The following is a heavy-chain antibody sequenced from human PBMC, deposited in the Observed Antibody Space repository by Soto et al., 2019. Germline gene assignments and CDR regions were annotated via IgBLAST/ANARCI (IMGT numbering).Heavy chain of an antibody. CDR3: AREVGGGGDLYYFEY. J-gene: IGHJ4*02. CDR2: IIPIFGTA. Sequence: SVKFSCNACRNTFSIYTISCVRQPPLQWLDWMGGIIPIFGTANYAQKFQGRVTITADESTSTVYMEASRLRSEDKAGYYCAREVGGGGDLYYFEYWGQGTLVTVSS. D-gene: IGHD2-21*01. CDR1: RNTFSIYT. V-gene: IGHV1-69*13.